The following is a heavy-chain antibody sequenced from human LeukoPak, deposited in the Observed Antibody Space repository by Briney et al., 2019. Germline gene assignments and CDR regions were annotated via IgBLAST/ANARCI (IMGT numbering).Heavy chain of an antibody. J-gene: IGHJ4*02. V-gene: IGHV3-23*01. CDR2: ITPSGDNT. Sequence: SGGSLRLSCAASGFSFSSYDTSWVRQAPGRGLEWVSAITPSGDNTWCAESMKGRFTISRDNSKNTLYLRMSSLRAEDTAVYYCAKHQVRSHDYWGQGTLVTVSS. CDR1: GFSFSSYD. CDR3: AKHQVRSHDY. D-gene: IGHD4-17*01.